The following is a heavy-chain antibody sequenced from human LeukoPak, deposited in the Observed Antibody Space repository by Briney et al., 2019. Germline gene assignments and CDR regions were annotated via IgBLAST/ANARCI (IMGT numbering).Heavy chain of an antibody. CDR1: GGSMRSYY. V-gene: IGHV4-31*03. D-gene: IGHD6-13*01. CDR3: ARDRAAAARAMYAFDI. J-gene: IGHJ3*02. CDR2: IYYSGST. Sequence: SETLSLTCTVSGGSMRSYYWSWIRQHPGKGLEWIGYIYYSGSTYYNPSLKSRVTISVDTSKNQFSLKLSSVTAADTAVYYCARDRAAAARAMYAFDIWGQGTMVTVSS.